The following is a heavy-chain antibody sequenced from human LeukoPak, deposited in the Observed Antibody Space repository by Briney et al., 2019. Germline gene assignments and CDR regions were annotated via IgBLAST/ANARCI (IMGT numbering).Heavy chain of an antibody. V-gene: IGHV4-39*07. CDR3: VRSNYFDY. CDR1: GGSISNSGYY. J-gene: IGHJ4*02. Sequence: PSETLSLTCTVSGGSISNSGYYWGWVRQPPGKGLEWMGTIFHSGATYYNPSLKSRVTMSVDTSKNQFSLKLRSVSAADTAVYYCVRSNYFDYWGQGTLVTVSS. CDR2: IFHSGAT.